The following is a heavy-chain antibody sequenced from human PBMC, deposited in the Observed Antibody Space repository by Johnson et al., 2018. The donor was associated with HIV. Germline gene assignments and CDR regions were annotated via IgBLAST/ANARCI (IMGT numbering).Heavy chain of an antibody. CDR2: IRYDGRNK. D-gene: IGHD6-6*01. CDR1: GFTFSNYG. CDR3: ARERSIAASPAFDI. Sequence: QVQLVESGGRVVQPGGSLRLSCAASGFTFSNYGMHWVRQTPGKGLEWVAFIRYDGRNKYYVDSVKGRFTISRDNAKNSLYLQMNSLRAEDTAVYYCARERSIAASPAFDIWGQGTMVTVSS. V-gene: IGHV3-30*02. J-gene: IGHJ3*02.